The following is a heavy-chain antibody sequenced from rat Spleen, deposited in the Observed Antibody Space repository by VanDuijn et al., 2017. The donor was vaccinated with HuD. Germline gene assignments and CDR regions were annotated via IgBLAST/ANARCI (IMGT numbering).Heavy chain of an antibody. Sequence: EVQLVESGGGLVQPGRSLKLSCAASGFTFSDYGMAWVRQAPTKGLEWVASINPDGGNTYYRDSVKGRFTISRDNAKSTLYLQMDSLRSEDSATDFCAKQGGGYVDYWGQGVMVTVSS. V-gene: IGHV5-29*01. CDR1: GFTFSDYG. CDR2: INPDGGNT. CDR3: AKQGGGYVDY. J-gene: IGHJ2*01.